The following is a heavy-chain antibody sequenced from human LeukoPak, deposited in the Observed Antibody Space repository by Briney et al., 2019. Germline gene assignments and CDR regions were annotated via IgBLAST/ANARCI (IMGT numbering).Heavy chain of an antibody. CDR3: AKVLFSMIVVVITGFDY. CDR2: ISGSGGST. Sequence: GGSLRLSCAASGFTFSSYATSWVRQAPGKGLEWVSAISGSGGSTYYADSVKGRFTISRDNSKNTLYLQMNSLRAEDTAVYYCAKVLFSMIVVVITGFDYWGQGTLVTVSS. D-gene: IGHD3-22*01. V-gene: IGHV3-23*01. J-gene: IGHJ4*02. CDR1: GFTFSSYA.